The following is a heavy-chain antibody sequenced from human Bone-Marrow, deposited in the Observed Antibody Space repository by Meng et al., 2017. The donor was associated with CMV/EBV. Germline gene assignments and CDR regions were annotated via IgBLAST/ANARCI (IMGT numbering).Heavy chain of an antibody. CDR3: ASWGPIQGLDY. J-gene: IGHJ4*02. D-gene: IGHD3-16*01. V-gene: IGHV4-34*01. Sequence: SDSLSLTCAVYGGSFSGYYWSWIRQPPGKGLEWIGEINHSGSTNYNPSLKSRVTISVDTSKNQFSLKLSSVTAADTAVYYCASWGPIQGLDYWGQGTLVTVSS. CDR1: GGSFSGYY. CDR2: INHSGST.